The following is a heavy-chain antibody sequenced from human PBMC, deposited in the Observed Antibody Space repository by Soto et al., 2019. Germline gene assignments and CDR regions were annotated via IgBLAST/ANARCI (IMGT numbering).Heavy chain of an antibody. CDR2: VKSKTDGGSS. CDR1: GFPFSNAW. J-gene: IGHJ4*01. Sequence: GGSLRLSCVASGFPFSNAWMNWVRQVPGKGLEWVGRVKSKTDGGSSDYAAAVKGRFAVSRDDSRNIVYLQMNSLKIEDTGVYYCTTDSRTSLPEIRFDYWGHGTQVTVSS. CDR3: TTDSRTSLPEIRFDY. D-gene: IGHD2-8*01. V-gene: IGHV3-15*07.